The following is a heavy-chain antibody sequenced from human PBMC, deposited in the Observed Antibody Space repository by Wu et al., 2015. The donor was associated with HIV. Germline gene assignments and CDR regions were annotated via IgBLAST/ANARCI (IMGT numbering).Heavy chain of an antibody. J-gene: IGHJ4*02. Sequence: QVQLVQSGAEVKKPGASVKVSCKASGYTFTSYDVNWVRQAPGQGLEWMGWMNPNSGKTGFAEKFQGRVTITTDESTSTAYMRLSSLRSEDTAVYYCASPRSPGYSSAWPTYFDYWGQGTLVTVSS. V-gene: IGHV1-8*03. CDR1: GYTFTSYD. CDR3: ASPRSPGYSSAWPTYFDY. D-gene: IGHD6-19*01. CDR2: MNPNSGKT.